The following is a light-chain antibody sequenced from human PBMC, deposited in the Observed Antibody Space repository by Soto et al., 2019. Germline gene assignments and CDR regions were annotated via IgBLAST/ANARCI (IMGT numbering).Light chain of an antibody. CDR3: GSYTTSSNYV. CDR1: SSDIGGFNF. V-gene: IGLV2-8*01. Sequence: QSALTQPPSASGSPGQSVTISWTGTSSDIGGFNFVSWYQQHPGKAPKLMIYEVSKRPSGVPDRFSGSKSANTASLTISGLQAEDEADYYCGSYTTSSNYVFGTGTKLTVL. J-gene: IGLJ1*01. CDR2: EVS.